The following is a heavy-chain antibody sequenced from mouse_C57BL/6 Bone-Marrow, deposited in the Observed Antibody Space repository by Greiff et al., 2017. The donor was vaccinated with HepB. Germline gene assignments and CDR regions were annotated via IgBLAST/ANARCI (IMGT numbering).Heavy chain of an antibody. J-gene: IGHJ3*01. CDR3: TTEGYGYDCWFAY. Sequence: EVQVVESGAELVRPGASVKLSCTASGFNIKDDYMHWVKQRPEQGLEWIGWIDPENGDTEYASKFQGKATITADTSSNTAYLQLSSLTSEDTAVYYCTTEGYGYDCWFAYWGQGTLVTVSA. V-gene: IGHV14-4*01. D-gene: IGHD2-2*01. CDR2: IDPENGDT. CDR1: GFNIKDDY.